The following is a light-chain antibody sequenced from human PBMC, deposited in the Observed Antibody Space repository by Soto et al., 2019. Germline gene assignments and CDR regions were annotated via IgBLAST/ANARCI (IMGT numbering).Light chain of an antibody. V-gene: IGKV2-30*02. J-gene: IGKJ1*01. CDR3: MQGTHWPWT. Sequence: DVVMTQSPLSLPVTLGQPASISCRSSQSLIHSDGNTYLNWFQQRPGQSPRRLIYQVSDRDSGVPDRLSGSGSGTDFKLKISRVEAEDVGVYYCMQGTHWPWTFGQGTEVEIK. CDR2: QVS. CDR1: QSLIHSDGNTY.